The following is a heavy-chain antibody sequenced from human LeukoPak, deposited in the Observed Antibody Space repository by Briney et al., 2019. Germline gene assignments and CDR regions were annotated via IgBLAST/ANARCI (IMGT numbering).Heavy chain of an antibody. J-gene: IGHJ4*02. CDR2: ISGSGDST. CDR1: GFTFSTYA. D-gene: IGHD4-11*01. V-gene: IGHV3-23*01. Sequence: GGSLRLSCAASGFTFSTYAMSWVRQAPGKGLEWVSAISGSGDSTYYADSVKGRFTISRDNAKNSLYLQMNSLRAEDTAVYYCARLTTRRYYFDYWGQGTLVTVSS. CDR3: ARLTTRRYYFDY.